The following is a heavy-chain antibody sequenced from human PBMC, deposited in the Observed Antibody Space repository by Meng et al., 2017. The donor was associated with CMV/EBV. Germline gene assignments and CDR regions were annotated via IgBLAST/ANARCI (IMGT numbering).Heavy chain of an antibody. D-gene: IGHD3-10*01. CDR3: TTGVVYYYYYGMDV. Sequence: GESLKISCAASGFTFSNAWMSWVRQAPGKGLEWVGCIKSKTDGGTTDYAAPVKGRFTISRDDSKNTLYLQMNSLKTEDTAVYYCTTGVVYYYYYGMDVWGQGTTVTVSS. CDR1: GFTFSNAW. CDR2: IKSKTDGGTT. J-gene: IGHJ6*02. V-gene: IGHV3-15*01.